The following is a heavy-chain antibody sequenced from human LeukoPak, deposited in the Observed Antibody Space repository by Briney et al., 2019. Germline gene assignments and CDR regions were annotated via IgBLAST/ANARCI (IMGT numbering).Heavy chain of an antibody. Sequence: SETLSLTCTVSGGSISSGGYYWSWIRQHPGKGLEWIGYSYYSGSTYYNPSLKSRVTISVDTSKNQFSLKLSSVTAADTAVYYCARQESTVHYYDSSGYYPDAFDIWGQGTMVTVSS. V-gene: IGHV4-31*03. CDR1: GGSISSGGYY. D-gene: IGHD3-22*01. CDR3: ARQESTVHYYDSSGYYPDAFDI. CDR2: SYYSGST. J-gene: IGHJ3*02.